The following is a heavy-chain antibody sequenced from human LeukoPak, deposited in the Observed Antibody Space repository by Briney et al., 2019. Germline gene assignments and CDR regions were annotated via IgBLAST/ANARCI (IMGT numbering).Heavy chain of an antibody. J-gene: IGHJ4*02. CDR2: IYSGGST. Sequence: GGSLRLSCAASGFTFSSYAMSWVRQAPGKGLEWVSVIYSGGSTYYADSVKGRFTISRDNSKNTLYLQMNSLRAEDTAVYYCARVKGSGYYYGYWGQGTLVTVSS. CDR3: ARVKGSGYYYGY. D-gene: IGHD3-22*01. V-gene: IGHV3-53*01. CDR1: GFTFSSYA.